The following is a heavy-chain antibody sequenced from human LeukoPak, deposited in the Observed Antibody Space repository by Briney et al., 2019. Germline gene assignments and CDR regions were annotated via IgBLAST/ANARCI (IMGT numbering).Heavy chain of an antibody. D-gene: IGHD1-26*01. V-gene: IGHV1-46*01. J-gene: IGHJ4*02. CDR1: GYTFTSYY. CDR3: ARDARIQWELRRFDY. CDR2: INPSGGST. Sequence: GASVKVSCKASGYTFTSYYMHWVRQAPGQGLEWMGIINPSGGSTSYAQKFQGRVTMTRDTSTNTVYMELSSLRSEDTAVYYCARDARIQWELRRFDYWGQGTLVTVSS.